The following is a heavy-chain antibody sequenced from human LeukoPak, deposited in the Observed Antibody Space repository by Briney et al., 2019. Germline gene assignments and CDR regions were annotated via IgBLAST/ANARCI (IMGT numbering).Heavy chain of an antibody. CDR1: GFTFSDYY. CDR2: ISSSGSTI. D-gene: IGHD2-8*01. V-gene: IGHV3-11*01. J-gene: IGHJ6*02. CDR3: ARDSNGVGYYYGMDV. Sequence: GGSLRLSCAASGFTFSDYYMSWIRQAPGKGLGRVSYISSSGSTIYYADSVNGRFTISRDNAKNSLYLQMNSLRAEDTAVYYCARDSNGVGYYYGMDVWGQGTTVTVSS.